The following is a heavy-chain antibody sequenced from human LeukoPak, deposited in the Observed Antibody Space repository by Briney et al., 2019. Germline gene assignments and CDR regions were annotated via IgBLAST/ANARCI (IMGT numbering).Heavy chain of an antibody. CDR1: GYTFTGYY. Sequence: ASVKVSCKASGYTFTGYYMHWVRQAPGQGLEWMGWINPNSGGTNYAQKFQGRVTMTTDTSTSTAYMELRSLRSDDTAVYYCARGGKETYYYGSGSYPLDYWGQGTLVTVSS. CDR3: ARGGKETYYYGSGSYPLDY. J-gene: IGHJ4*02. D-gene: IGHD3-10*01. CDR2: INPNSGGT. V-gene: IGHV1-2*02.